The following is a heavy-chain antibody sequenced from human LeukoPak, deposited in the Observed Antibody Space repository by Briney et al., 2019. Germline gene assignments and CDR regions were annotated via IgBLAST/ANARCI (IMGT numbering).Heavy chain of an antibody. CDR1: VSSIRSSDDY. CDR3: ARHYGP. D-gene: IGHD3-10*01. CDR2: IYDSGST. V-gene: IGHV4-39*01. Sequence: PSESLSLTCTVAVSSIRSSDDYWGWIRQPPGKGLEWIGSIYDSGSTYYNASLKSRVTISVDTSKNQFSLKLNSVTAADTAVYYCARHYGPWGQGTLVTVSS. J-gene: IGHJ5*02.